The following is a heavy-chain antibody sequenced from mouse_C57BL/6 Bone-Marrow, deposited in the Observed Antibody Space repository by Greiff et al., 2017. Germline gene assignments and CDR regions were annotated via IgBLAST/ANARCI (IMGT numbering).Heavy chain of an antibody. CDR2: IDPSDSYT. Sequence: VQLQQSGPVLVKPGASVKMSCKAFGYTFTDYYMNWVKQRPGQGLEWIGEIDPSDSYTNYNQKFKGKSTLTVDKSSSTAYMQLSSLTSEDSAVYYCARPYYYGSSYDWYFDVWGTGTTVTVSS. CDR3: ARPYYYGSSYDWYFDV. D-gene: IGHD1-1*01. V-gene: IGHV1-69*01. CDR1: GYTFTDYY. J-gene: IGHJ1*03.